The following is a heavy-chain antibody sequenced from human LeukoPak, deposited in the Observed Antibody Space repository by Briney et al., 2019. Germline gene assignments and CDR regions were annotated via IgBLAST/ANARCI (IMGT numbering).Heavy chain of an antibody. V-gene: IGHV4-59*08. CDR3: ALQQTPTAMVTRDY. CDR1: SDSFSPYY. J-gene: IGHJ4*02. CDR2: ISYSGST. Sequence: PSETLSLTCSVTSDSFSPYYWNWIRQPPGKGLEWIGYISYSGSTDYNPSLKSRVTISLDTSRDQFSLNLTSVTAADTAVYCCALQQTPTAMVTRDYWGQGTLVTVSS. D-gene: IGHD5-18*01.